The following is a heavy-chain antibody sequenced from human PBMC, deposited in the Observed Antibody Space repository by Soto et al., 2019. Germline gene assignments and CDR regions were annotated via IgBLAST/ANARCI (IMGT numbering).Heavy chain of an antibody. CDR3: ARHGAYSSSEF. Sequence: GESLKISCKASGYSFPNAWIAWVRQMPGKGLEWMGIVYPGDSDTRYSPSFQGQVTISADKSSNTAYLQWSSLKASDTAMYYCARHGAYSSSEFWGPGTLVTVSS. CDR1: GYSFPNAW. V-gene: IGHV5-51*01. D-gene: IGHD3-22*01. CDR2: VYPGDSDT. J-gene: IGHJ4*02.